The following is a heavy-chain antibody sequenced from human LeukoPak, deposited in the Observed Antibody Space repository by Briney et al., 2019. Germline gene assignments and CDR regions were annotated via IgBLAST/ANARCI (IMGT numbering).Heavy chain of an antibody. CDR1: GFTFSTYE. J-gene: IGHJ3*02. CDR3: ARGSFSGFPAVNMTGVQGAFDI. D-gene: IGHD3-22*01. CDR2: INSGGGIS. V-gene: IGHV3-48*03. Sequence: GGSLRLSCAASGFTFSTYEMNWVRQAPGKGLEWVSYINSGGGISYYADSVKGRFTISRDNAKNSLSLQMNSLRAEDTAVYFCARGSFSGFPAVNMTGVQGAFDIWGQGTVVSVSS.